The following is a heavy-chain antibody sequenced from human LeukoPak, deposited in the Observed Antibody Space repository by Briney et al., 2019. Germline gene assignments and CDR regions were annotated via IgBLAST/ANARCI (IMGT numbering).Heavy chain of an antibody. D-gene: IGHD3-22*01. J-gene: IGHJ4*02. CDR3: ARDLRYYYDSSGYYDY. CDR1: GGTFSSYA. CDR2: IIPIFGTA. Sequence: GASVKVSCKASGGTFSSYAISWVRQAPGQGLEWMGGIIPIFGTANYAQKFQGRVTITADESTSTAYMELSSPRSEDTAVYYCARDLRYYYDSSGYYDYWGQGTLVTVSS. V-gene: IGHV1-69*13.